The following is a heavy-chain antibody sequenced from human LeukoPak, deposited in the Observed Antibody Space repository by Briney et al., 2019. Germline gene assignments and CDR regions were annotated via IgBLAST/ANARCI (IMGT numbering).Heavy chain of an antibody. J-gene: IGHJ3*02. CDR3: ARGRISYYDSSGYYWTDAFDI. CDR2: ISAYDGNT. Sequence: ASVKVSCKASGYTFTSYGISWVRQAPGQGLEWMGWISAYDGNTYYAQKLQGRVTMSTDTSTSTAYMELRSLRSDDTAVYYCARGRISYYDSSGYYWTDAFDIWGQGTKVTVSS. CDR1: GYTFTSYG. D-gene: IGHD3-22*01. V-gene: IGHV1-18*01.